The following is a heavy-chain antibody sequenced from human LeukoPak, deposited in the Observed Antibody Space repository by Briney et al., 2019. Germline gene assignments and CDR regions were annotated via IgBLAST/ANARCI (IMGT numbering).Heavy chain of an antibody. CDR2: IYTSGST. V-gene: IGHV4-61*02. J-gene: IGHJ3*02. CDR3: ARDQGEKSAYYDILTGYYAFDI. Sequence: SETLSLTCTVSGGSISSGSYYWSWIQQPAGKGLEWIGRIYTSGSTNYNPSLKSRVTISVDTSKNQFSLKLSSVTAADTAVYYCARDQGEKSAYYDILTGYYAFDIWGQGTMVTVSS. D-gene: IGHD3-9*01. CDR1: GGSISSGSYY.